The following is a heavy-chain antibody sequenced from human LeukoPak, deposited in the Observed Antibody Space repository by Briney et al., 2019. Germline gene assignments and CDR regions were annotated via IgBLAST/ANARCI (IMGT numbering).Heavy chain of an antibody. Sequence: GGSLRLSCAASGFTFSSYSMNWVRQAPGKGLEWVSSISSSSSYIYYADSVKGRFTISRDNAKNALYLQMNSLRVEDTAVYYCARGAYYDFWSGYYGKISDYWGQGTLVTVSS. CDR3: ARGAYYDFWSGYYGKISDY. D-gene: IGHD3-3*01. J-gene: IGHJ4*02. CDR1: GFTFSSYS. CDR2: ISSSSSYI. V-gene: IGHV3-21*01.